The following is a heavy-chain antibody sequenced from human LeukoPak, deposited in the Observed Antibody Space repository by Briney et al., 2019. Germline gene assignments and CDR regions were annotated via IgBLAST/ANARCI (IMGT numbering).Heavy chain of an antibody. Sequence: GGSLRLSCAASGFTFSSYAMHWVRQAPGKGLEWVAVISYDGSNKYYADSVKGRFTNSRDNSKNTLYLQMNSLRAEDTAVYYCASIGRSGAFDIWGQGTMVTVSS. CDR1: GFTFSSYA. J-gene: IGHJ3*02. D-gene: IGHD3-10*01. CDR3: ASIGRSGAFDI. CDR2: ISYDGSNK. V-gene: IGHV3-30-3*01.